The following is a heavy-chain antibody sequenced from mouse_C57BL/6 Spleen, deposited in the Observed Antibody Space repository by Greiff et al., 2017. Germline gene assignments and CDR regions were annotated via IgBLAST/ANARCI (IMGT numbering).Heavy chain of an antibody. J-gene: IGHJ4*01. D-gene: IGHD2-3*01. Sequence: EVHLVESGEGLVKPGGSLKLSCAASGFTFSSYAMSWVRQTPEKRLEWVAYISSGGDYIYYADTVKGRFTISRDNARNTLYLQMSSLKSEDTAMYYCTRALYDGYPYYYAMDYWGQGTSVTVSS. CDR2: ISSGGDYI. V-gene: IGHV5-9-1*02. CDR1: GFTFSSYA. CDR3: TRALYDGYPYYYAMDY.